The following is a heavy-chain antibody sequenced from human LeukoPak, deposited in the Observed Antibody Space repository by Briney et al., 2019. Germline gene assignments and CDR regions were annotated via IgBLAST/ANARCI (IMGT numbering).Heavy chain of an antibody. D-gene: IGHD5-18*01. CDR3: ARGGGWDTAMETDY. CDR1: GFTFSSYW. CDR2: INTDGSST. J-gene: IGHJ4*02. Sequence: GGSLRLSCAASGFTFSSYWMHWVRQAPGKGLVWVSRINTDGSSTSYADSVKGRFTISRDNAKNTLYLQMNSLRAEDTAVYYCARGGGWDTAMETDYWGQGTLVTVSS. V-gene: IGHV3-74*01.